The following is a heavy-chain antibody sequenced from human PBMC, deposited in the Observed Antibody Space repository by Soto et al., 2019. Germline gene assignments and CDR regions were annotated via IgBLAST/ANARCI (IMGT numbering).Heavy chain of an antibody. V-gene: IGHV3-66*04. CDR2: IYSGGSA. CDR3: ARHGYSYGGGYFDY. Sequence: EVQLVESGGGLDQPGGSLRLSCAASGFTVSSNYMSWVRQAPGKGLEWVSVIYSGGSAYYADSVKGRFTISRDNSENTLYLQMNSLRAEDTAVYYCARHGYSYGGGYFDYWGQGTLVTVSS. D-gene: IGHD5-18*01. CDR1: GFTVSSNY. J-gene: IGHJ4*02.